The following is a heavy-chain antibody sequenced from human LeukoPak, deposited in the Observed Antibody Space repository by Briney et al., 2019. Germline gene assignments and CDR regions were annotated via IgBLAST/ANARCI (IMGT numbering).Heavy chain of an antibody. J-gene: IGHJ4*02. CDR1: GGTFSSYA. D-gene: IGHD3-22*01. V-gene: IGHV1-69*04. CDR2: IIPILGIA. Sequence: ASVKVSCKASGGTFSSYAISWVRQAPGQGLEWMGRIIPILGIANYAQKFQGRVTITADKSTSTAYMELSSLRSEDTAVYYCARNYYDSSGPVDYWGQGTPVPVSS. CDR3: ARNYYDSSGPVDY.